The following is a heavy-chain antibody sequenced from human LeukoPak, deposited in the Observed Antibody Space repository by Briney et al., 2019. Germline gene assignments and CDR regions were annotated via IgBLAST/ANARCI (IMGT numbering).Heavy chain of an antibody. CDR1: GYTLTELS. V-gene: IGHV1-24*01. CDR3: ATRYVSSIFGVVVYNWFDP. Sequence: ASVKVSCKVSGYTLTELSMHWVRQAPGKGLEWMGGFDPEDGETIYAQKFQGRVTMTEDTSTDTAHMELSSLRSEDTAVYYCATRYVSSIFGVVVYNWFDPWGQGTLVTVSS. J-gene: IGHJ5*02. D-gene: IGHD3-3*01. CDR2: FDPEDGET.